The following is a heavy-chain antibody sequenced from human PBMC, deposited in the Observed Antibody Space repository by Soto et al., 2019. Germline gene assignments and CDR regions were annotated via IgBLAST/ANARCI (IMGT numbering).Heavy chain of an antibody. V-gene: IGHV3-33*01. CDR1: GFTFSSYG. CDR2: IWYDGSNK. Sequence: QVQLVQSGGGVVQPGRSLRLSCAASGFTFSSYGMHWVRQAPGKGLEWVAVIWYDGSNKYYADSVKGRFTISRENSKNTLYLQMNSLRAEDTAVYYCARDGSFWSGYYTGWYYYGMDVWGQGTTVTVSS. J-gene: IGHJ6*02. CDR3: ARDGSFWSGYYTGWYYYGMDV. D-gene: IGHD3-3*01.